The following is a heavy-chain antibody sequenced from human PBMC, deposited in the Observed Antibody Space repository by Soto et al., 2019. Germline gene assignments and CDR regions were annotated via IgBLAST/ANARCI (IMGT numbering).Heavy chain of an antibody. J-gene: IGHJ4*02. CDR1: GDAFNDHDY. D-gene: IGHD6-19*01. V-gene: IGHV1-2*02. CDR3: ARVSSGWHFDY. Sequence: QVQLVQSGAEVKKPGASVKVSCKASGDAFNDHDYMHWVRQAPGQGPVLMGWINPVNGGTYYSPKFQGRVTMTRDTSISTGYMELSSLTSDDTAVYYCARVSSGWHFDYWGQATLVAVSS. CDR2: INPVNGGT.